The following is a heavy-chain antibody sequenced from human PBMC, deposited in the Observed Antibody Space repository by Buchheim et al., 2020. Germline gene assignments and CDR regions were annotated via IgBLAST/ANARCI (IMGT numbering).Heavy chain of an antibody. CDR3: ARTHYDIYGYGMDV. D-gene: IGHD3-9*01. V-gene: IGHV3-48*03. CDR2: ISSSGSTI. CDR1: GFIFSDHE. Sequence: EVQLVESGGGLVQSGGSLRLSCVASGFIFSDHEMDWVRQAPGKGLEWVSYISSSGSTIYYADSVKGRLPISRDNAKNALYLQMNSLRAEDTAVYYCARTHYDIYGYGMDVWGQGTT. J-gene: IGHJ6*02.